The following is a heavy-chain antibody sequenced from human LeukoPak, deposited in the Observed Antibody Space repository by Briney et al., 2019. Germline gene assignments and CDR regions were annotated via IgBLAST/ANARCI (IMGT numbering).Heavy chain of an antibody. CDR2: ISSSSSTI. Sequence: GGSLRLSCAASGFTFSSCSMNWVRQAPGKGLEWVSYISSSSSTIYYADSVKGRFTISRDNAKNSLYLQMNSLRAEDTAVYYCATDVSIDSDYWGQGTLVTVSS. J-gene: IGHJ4*02. V-gene: IGHV3-48*01. CDR1: GFTFSSCS. CDR3: ATDVSIDSDY. D-gene: IGHD3-3*02.